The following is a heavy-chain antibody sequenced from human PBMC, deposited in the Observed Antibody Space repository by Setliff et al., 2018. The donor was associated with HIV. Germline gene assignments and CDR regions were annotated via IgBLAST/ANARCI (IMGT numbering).Heavy chain of an antibody. V-gene: IGHV3-74*01. CDR3: ARDGHLYGQPFDY. CDR1: GFTFSSYW. D-gene: IGHD3-10*01. Sequence: GGSLRLSCAASGFTFSSYWMHWVRQAPGKGLVWVFGMNTDGSSTRYADSVKGRFTISRDNTKNSLHLQLDSLSAEDAAVYFCARDGHLYGQPFDYWGQGALVTVSS. CDR2: MNTDGSST. J-gene: IGHJ4*02.